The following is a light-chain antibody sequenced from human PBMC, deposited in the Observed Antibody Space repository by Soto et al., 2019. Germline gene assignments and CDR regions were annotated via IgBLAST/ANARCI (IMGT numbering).Light chain of an antibody. CDR3: LQYNIYPRT. V-gene: IGKV1-16*02. J-gene: IGKJ1*01. CDR2: AAS. CDR1: QGISND. Sequence: DIQITHSPSSLSASVGDRVTITCRSSQGISNDLDWFRQKPGKAPESLIYAASTLHSGVPSKFSGSGSGTDFTLTISSLQPEDFATYYCLQYNIYPRTLGQGTKVDIK.